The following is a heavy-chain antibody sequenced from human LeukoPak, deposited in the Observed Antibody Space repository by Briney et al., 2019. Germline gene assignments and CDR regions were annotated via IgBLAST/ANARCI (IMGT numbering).Heavy chain of an antibody. Sequence: GGSLRLSCAASGFTFGDYAMHWVRQAPGKGLEWVAGVSWNSGSIVYADSVKGRFTISRDNAKSPLYLQMNSLRAEDTALYYCATDEPRNTAMALTGYGLDVWGHGTTVTVSS. CDR2: VSWNSGSI. CDR1: GFTFGDYA. J-gene: IGHJ6*02. V-gene: IGHV3-9*01. CDR3: ATDEPRNTAMALTGYGLDV. D-gene: IGHD5-18*01.